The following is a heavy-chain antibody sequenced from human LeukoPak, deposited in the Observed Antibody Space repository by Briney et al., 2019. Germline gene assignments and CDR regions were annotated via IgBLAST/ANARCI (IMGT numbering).Heavy chain of an antibody. V-gene: IGHV4-59*12. CDR3: ARVALLRFGEPDAFDI. D-gene: IGHD3-10*01. J-gene: IGHJ3*02. Sequence: SETLSLTCTVSGGSISSYYWSWIRQPPGKGLEWIGYIYYSGSTNYNPSLKSRVTISVDRSKNQFSLKLSSVTAADTAVYYCARVALLRFGEPDAFDIWGQGTMVTVSS. CDR2: IYYSGST. CDR1: GGSISSYY.